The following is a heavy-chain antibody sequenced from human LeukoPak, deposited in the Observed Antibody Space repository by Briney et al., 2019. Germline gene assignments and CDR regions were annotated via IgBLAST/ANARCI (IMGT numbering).Heavy chain of an antibody. CDR1: EYTFTSYY. CDR3: ARARPTRNWFDP. CDR2: INPSGGST. J-gene: IGHJ5*02. Sequence: GASVKVSCKASEYTFTSYYMHWVRQAPGQGLEWMGIINPSGGSTSYAQKFQGRVTMTRDTSTSTVYMELSSLRSEDTAVYYCARARPTRNWFDPWGQGTLVTVSS. V-gene: IGHV1-46*01.